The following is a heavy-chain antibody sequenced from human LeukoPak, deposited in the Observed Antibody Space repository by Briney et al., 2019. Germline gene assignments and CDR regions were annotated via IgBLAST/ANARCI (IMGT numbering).Heavy chain of an antibody. CDR2: ISAYNGNT. V-gene: IGHV1-18*01. CDR3: ARASRVHCSGGSCNGIDFEY. Sequence: ASVKVSCKASGYTFTSYGISWVRQAPGQGLEWMGWISAYNGNTNYAQKLQGRVTMTRDTSTSTVYMELSSLRSEDTAVYYCARASRVHCSGGSCNGIDFEYWGQGTLVTVSS. CDR1: GYTFTSYG. D-gene: IGHD2-15*01. J-gene: IGHJ4*02.